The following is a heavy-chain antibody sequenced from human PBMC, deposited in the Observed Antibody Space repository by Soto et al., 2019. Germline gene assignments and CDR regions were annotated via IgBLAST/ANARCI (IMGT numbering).Heavy chain of an antibody. CDR1: GGSISTYY. Sequence: QVQLQQWGAGLLKPSETLSLTCTVSGGSISTYYWSWIRQPAGKGLEWIGRIYTSGGTNYNPSLKSRVTMSIDTSRKQISLKLSSVTAADTAVYYCARGAAAGVDYGMDVWGLGTTVTVSS. V-gene: IGHV4-59*10. D-gene: IGHD6-13*01. J-gene: IGHJ6*02. CDR2: IYTSGGT. CDR3: ARGAAAGVDYGMDV.